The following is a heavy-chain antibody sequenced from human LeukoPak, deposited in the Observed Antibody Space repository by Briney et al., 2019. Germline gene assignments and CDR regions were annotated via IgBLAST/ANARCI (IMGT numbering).Heavy chain of an antibody. CDR3: ARERTTVVTQYFDY. CDR1: GFTFSIYA. V-gene: IGHV3-23*01. J-gene: IGHJ4*02. Sequence: GGSLRLSCAASGFTFSIYAMNWVRQAPGKGLEWVSSISANGGETHYADSVKGRFTISRDNSKNMLYLQMNSLRAEDTAVYYCARERTTVVTQYFDYWGQGTLVTVSS. D-gene: IGHD4-23*01. CDR2: ISANGGET.